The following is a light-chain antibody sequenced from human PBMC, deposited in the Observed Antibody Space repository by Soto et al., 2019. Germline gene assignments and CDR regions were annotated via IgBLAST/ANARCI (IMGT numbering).Light chain of an antibody. CDR3: SSYTSSTTVV. CDR1: SGDDGVYNF. CDR2: EVN. J-gene: IGLJ2*01. V-gene: IGLV2-14*01. Sequence: QSVLTQPASVSGSPGQSITISCTGTSGDDGVYNFVSWYQQHPGKAPKLIIYEVNNRPSGVSSRFSGSKSANTASLTISGLQTEDEADYYCSSYTSSTTVVFGGGTKVTVL.